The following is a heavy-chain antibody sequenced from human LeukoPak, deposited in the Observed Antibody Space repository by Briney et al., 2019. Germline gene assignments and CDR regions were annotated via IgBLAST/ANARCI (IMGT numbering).Heavy chain of an antibody. Sequence: GGSLRLSCAASGFTFSSCAMSWVRQAPGKGLEWVSGISASGGTTYYADSVKGRFTISRDNSKNTLVLQLNSLRAEDTAVYYCAKDPTDFDSSGQTYFDYWGQGTLVTVSS. CDR2: ISASGGTT. J-gene: IGHJ4*02. CDR1: GFTFSSCA. V-gene: IGHV3-23*01. D-gene: IGHD3-22*01. CDR3: AKDPTDFDSSGQTYFDY.